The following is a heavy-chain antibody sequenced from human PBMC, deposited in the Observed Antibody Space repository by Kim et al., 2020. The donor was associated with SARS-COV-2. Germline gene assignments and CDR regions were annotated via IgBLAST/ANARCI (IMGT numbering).Heavy chain of an antibody. CDR2: IYTSGST. CDR1: GGSISSYY. CDR3: ARDLNWNSRVDWFDP. V-gene: IGHV4-4*07. D-gene: IGHD1-7*01. Sequence: SETLSLTCTVSGGSISSYYWSWIRQPAGKGLEWIGRIYTSGSTNYNPSLKSRVTMSVDTSKNQLSLKLSSVTAADTAVYYCARDLNWNSRVDWFDPWGQGTLVTVSS. J-gene: IGHJ5*02.